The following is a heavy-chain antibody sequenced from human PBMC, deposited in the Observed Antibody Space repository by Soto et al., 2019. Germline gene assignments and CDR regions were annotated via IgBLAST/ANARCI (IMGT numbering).Heavy chain of an antibody. V-gene: IGHV3-7*04. J-gene: IGHJ4*02. CDR3: ARPRDGYNYYFDY. CDR1: GFTFSDYA. CDR2: VNQDGREK. Sequence: GGSLRLSCAASGFTFSDYAMHWVRQAPGKGLEWVAIVNQDGREKYYADSVKGRFTISRDNAKNSLYLQMNSLRAEDTAVYYCARPRDGYNYYFDYWGQRTLVTVSS. D-gene: IGHD5-12*01.